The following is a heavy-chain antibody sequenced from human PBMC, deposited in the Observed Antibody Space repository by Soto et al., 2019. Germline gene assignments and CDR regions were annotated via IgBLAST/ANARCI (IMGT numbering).Heavy chain of an antibody. Sequence: PSETLSLTCTVSGGSVSSDNYYWTWIRQPPGKGLEWIGYISYSGSTNYNPSLKSRVTISVDTSKNQFSLRLSSVTAADTAVYYCARDLNQLGWFDPWGQGTLVTVSS. V-gene: IGHV4-61*01. CDR3: ARDLNQLGWFDP. J-gene: IGHJ5*02. CDR1: GGSVSSDNYY. CDR2: ISYSGST. D-gene: IGHD1-1*01.